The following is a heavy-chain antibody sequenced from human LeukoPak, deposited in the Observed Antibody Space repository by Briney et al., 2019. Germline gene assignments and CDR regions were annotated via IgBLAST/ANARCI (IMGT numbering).Heavy chain of an antibody. CDR2: INPNSGGT. CDR1: GYTFTGYY. D-gene: IGHD7-27*01. CDR3: ARGYWGSWYFDY. J-gene: IGHJ4*02. V-gene: IGHV1-2*02. Sequence: GASVKDSCKASGYTFTGYYMHWARQAPGQGLEWMGWINPNSGGTNYAQKFQGRVTMTRDTSISTAYMELSRLRSDDTAVYYCARGYWGSWYFDYWGQGTLVTVSS.